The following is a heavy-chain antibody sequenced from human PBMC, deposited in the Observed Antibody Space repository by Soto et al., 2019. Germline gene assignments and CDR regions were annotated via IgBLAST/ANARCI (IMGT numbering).Heavy chain of an antibody. J-gene: IGHJ4*02. V-gene: IGHV3-15*01. CDR1: GFTFSNAW. CDR2: IKTNADGGTT. Sequence: EVQVVESGGDLVKPGGSLRLSCEASGFTFSNAWMSWVRQAPGKGLEWVGRIKTNADGGTTDYAAPVKDRFTISRDDLRTTVYLQMSSLRTEDTAVYYCTTDRATVSTGFDYWGQGTLVTVSS. D-gene: IGHD4-17*01. CDR3: TTDRATVSTGFDY.